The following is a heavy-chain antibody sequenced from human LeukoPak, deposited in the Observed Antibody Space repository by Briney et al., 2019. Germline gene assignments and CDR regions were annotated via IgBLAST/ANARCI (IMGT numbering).Heavy chain of an antibody. CDR3: ARVSSPDYYDSSGNFDY. V-gene: IGHV3-21*01. CDR2: ISSSSSYI. D-gene: IGHD3-22*01. J-gene: IGHJ4*02. Sequence: GGSLRLSCAASGFTFSSYSMNWVRQAPGKGLEWVSSISSSSSYIYYADSMKGRFTISRDNAKNSLYLQMNSLRAEDTAVYYCARVSSPDYYDSSGNFDYWGREPWSPSPQ. CDR1: GFTFSSYS.